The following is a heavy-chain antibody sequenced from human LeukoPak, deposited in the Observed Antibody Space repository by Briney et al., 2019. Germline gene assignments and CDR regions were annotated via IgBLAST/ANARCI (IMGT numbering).Heavy chain of an antibody. CDR1: GGSFSGYY. CDR2: INHSGST. CDR3: ARGRRYYYGSGTSLADY. V-gene: IGHV4-34*01. J-gene: IGHJ4*02. D-gene: IGHD3-10*01. Sequence: KPSETLSLTCAVYGGSFSGYYWSWIRQPPGKGLEWIGEINHSGSTNYNPSLKSRVTISVDKSKNQFSLKLSSVTAADTAVYYCARGRRYYYGSGTSLADYWGQGTLVTVSS.